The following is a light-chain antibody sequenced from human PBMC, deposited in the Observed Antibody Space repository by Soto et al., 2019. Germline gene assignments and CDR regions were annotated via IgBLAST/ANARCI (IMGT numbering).Light chain of an antibody. CDR3: QQLKTYTYT. CDR1: QAINKF. V-gene: IGKV1-9*01. J-gene: IGKJ2*01. Sequence: IQLTQSPYSMSASVGDRVTLTCRASQAINKFLAWFQQTPGKAPKLLVYSASTLHSGVPSRFSVSGSGTDFALTNSSLQPEDFATYYYQQLKTYTYTFGHGIRL. CDR2: SAS.